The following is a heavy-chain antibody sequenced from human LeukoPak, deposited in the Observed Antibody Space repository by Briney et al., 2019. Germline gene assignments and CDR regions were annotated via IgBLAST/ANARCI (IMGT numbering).Heavy chain of an antibody. CDR1: GYPFGRFP. D-gene: IGHD6-25*01. CDR2: ITASGTST. CDR3: AKDRIVPVTRDH. Sequence: GGSLRLSCAGSGYPFGRFPMNWFRQAPGKGLEWVSAITASGTSTFYADSVKGRFTISRDNSKNTLYLQMSGLRVEDTGTYFCAKDRIVPVTRDHWGQGTLVAVSS. J-gene: IGHJ4*02. V-gene: IGHV3-23*01.